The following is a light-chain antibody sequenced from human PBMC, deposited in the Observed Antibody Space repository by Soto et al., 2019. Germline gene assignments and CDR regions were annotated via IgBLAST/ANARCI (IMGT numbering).Light chain of an antibody. Sequence: DIQMTQSPSTLSASGGDRGTITCRASQTIINWLAWYQQKPGKAPKLLIYKASTLEGEVPSRFSGSGSETEFTLTINSLQPDDSATYYCQQYHTYWWTFGQGTKVDIK. CDR2: KAS. V-gene: IGKV1-5*03. CDR1: QTIINW. CDR3: QQYHTYWWT. J-gene: IGKJ1*01.